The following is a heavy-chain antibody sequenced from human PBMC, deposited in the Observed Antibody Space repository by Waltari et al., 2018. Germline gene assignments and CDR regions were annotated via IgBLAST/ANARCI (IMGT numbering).Heavy chain of an antibody. CDR3: ARIVVPAYYYYYMDV. V-gene: IGHV4-39*07. J-gene: IGHJ6*03. CDR2: IFYSGST. CDR1: GGSISSSSYY. Sequence: QLQLQESGPGLVKPSETLSLTCTVSGGSISSSSYYWGWIRQPPGKGLEWIGNIFYSGSTYYNPSLKSRVTISVDTSKNQFSLKLSSVTAADTAVYYCARIVVPAYYYYYMDVGGKGTTVTISS. D-gene: IGHD2-2*01.